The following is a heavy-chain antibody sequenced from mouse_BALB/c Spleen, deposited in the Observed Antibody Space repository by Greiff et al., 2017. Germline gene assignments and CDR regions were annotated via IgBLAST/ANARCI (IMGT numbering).Heavy chain of an antibody. CDR2: ISSGGST. Sequence: EVQGVESGGGLVKPGGSLKLSCAASGFTFSSYAMSWVRQTPEKRLEWVASISSGGSTYYPDSVKGRFTISRDNARNILYLQMSSLRSEDTAMYYCAREGLNYYFDDWGQGTTLTVSS. V-gene: IGHV5-6-5*01. CDR3: AREGLNYYFDD. J-gene: IGHJ2*01. CDR1: GFTFSSYA. D-gene: IGHD1-3*01.